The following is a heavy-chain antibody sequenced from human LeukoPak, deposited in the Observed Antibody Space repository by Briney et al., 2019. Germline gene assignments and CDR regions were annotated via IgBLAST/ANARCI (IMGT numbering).Heavy chain of an antibody. CDR1: GYTFTSYD. CDR2: MNPNSGNT. D-gene: IGHD3-10*01. Sequence: GASVKVSCKASGYTFTSYDINWVRQATGQGLEWMGWMNPNSGNTGYAQKFQGRVTMTRNTSISTVYMELSSLRSDDTALYYCARNSREASTSGLNYWGQGTLVTVSS. CDR3: ARNSREASTSGLNY. V-gene: IGHV1-8*01. J-gene: IGHJ4*02.